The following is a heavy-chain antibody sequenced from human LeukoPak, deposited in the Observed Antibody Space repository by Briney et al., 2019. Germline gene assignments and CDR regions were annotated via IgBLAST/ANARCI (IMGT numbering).Heavy chain of an antibody. D-gene: IGHD4-17*01. V-gene: IGHV3-23*01. CDR3: AKERQTGDYFTSDY. CDR1: GFTFSSYT. J-gene: IGHJ4*02. Sequence: GGSLRLSCAASGFTFSSYTMSWVRQAPGEGLEWLAAINNRGSSTYYAGSVKDRFTISRDNSENTLYLQMNSLTVDDTAVYFCAKERQTGDYFTSDYWGQGTLVTVSS. CDR2: INNRGSST.